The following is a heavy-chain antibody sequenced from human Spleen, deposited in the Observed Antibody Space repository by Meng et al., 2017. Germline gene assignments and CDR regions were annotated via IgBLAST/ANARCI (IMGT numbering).Heavy chain of an antibody. J-gene: IGHJ3*02. Sequence: ASVKVSCKASGYIFTNYAMNWVRQAPGQGLEWMGWINTKTGNPTYAQGFTGRLVFSLDPSVSTAYLQISSLSAEDTAVYYCARVDTAKVTFDDAFDIWCQGTMVTVSS. V-gene: IGHV7-4-1*02. D-gene: IGHD5-18*01. CDR3: ARVDTAKVTFDDAFDI. CDR1: GYIFTNYA. CDR2: INTKTGNP.